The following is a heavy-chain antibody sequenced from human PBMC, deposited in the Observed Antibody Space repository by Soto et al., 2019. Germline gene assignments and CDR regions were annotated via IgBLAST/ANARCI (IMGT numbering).Heavy chain of an antibody. CDR1: GGSISSGGYY. CDR3: ARAEGESDLLGY. J-gene: IGHJ4*02. Sequence: QVQLQESGPGLVKPSQTLSLTCTVSGGSISSGGYYWSWIRQYPGKGLEWIGYIYNRGSTYYYPILMDRVSIPVDTSKNRFSLKLSSVTAADTAVYYCARAEGESDLLGYWGKGTLFTVSS. CDR2: IYNRGST. V-gene: IGHV4-31*03. D-gene: IGHD2-21*01.